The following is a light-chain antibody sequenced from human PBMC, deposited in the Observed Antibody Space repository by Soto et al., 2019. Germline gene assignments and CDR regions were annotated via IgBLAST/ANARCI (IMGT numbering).Light chain of an antibody. CDR1: SSDVGGYNY. CDR3: SSYTSSSTRV. CDR2: EVS. J-gene: IGLJ3*02. V-gene: IGLV2-14*01. Sequence: QSALTQPASVSGSPEQSITISCTGTSSDVGGYNYVSWYQQHPGKAPKLMVYEVSNRPSGVSNRFSASKSGNAASLTISGVQGEDEADYYCSSYTSSSTRVFGGGTKLTVL.